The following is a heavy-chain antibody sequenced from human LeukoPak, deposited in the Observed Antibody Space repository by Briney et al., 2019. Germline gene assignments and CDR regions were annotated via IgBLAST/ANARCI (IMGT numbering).Heavy chain of an antibody. Sequence: SETLSLTXTVSGGSISSSSYYWGWIRQPPGKGLEWIGSIYYSGRTYYNPSLKSRVTISVDPSKNPFSLTLSSVTAAHTAVYYCATTSPSVLLWFGELFYFDYWGQGTLVTVSS. V-gene: IGHV4-39*01. D-gene: IGHD3-10*01. CDR1: GGSISSSSYY. J-gene: IGHJ4*02. CDR3: ATTSPSVLLWFGELFYFDY. CDR2: IYYSGRT.